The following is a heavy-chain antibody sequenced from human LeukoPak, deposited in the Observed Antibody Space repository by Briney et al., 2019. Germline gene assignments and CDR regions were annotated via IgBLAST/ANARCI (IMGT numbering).Heavy chain of an antibody. D-gene: IGHD3-9*01. J-gene: IGHJ4*02. CDR2: ISGSGGST. V-gene: IGHV3-23*01. Sequence: HAGGSLRLSCAASGFTFSSYGMSWVRQAPGKGLEWVSAISGSGGSTYYADSVKGRFTISRDNSKNTLYLQMNSLRAEDTAVYYCAKTQGGLRYFDWLLSYFDYWGQGTLVIVSS. CDR3: AKTQGGLRYFDWLLSYFDY. CDR1: GFTFSSYG.